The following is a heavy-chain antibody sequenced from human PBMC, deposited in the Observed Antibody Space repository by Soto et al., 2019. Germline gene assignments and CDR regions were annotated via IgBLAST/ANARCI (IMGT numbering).Heavy chain of an antibody. Sequence: ASVKVSCKASGYTFTGYYMHWVRQAPGQGLEWMGWINPNSGGTNYAQKFQGRVTMTRDTSISTAYMELSRLRSDDTAVYYCARVRAVAGTMAYWGQGTLVTVSS. CDR2: INPNSGGT. CDR1: GYTFTGYY. V-gene: IGHV1-2*02. CDR3: ARVRAVAGTMAY. J-gene: IGHJ4*02. D-gene: IGHD6-19*01.